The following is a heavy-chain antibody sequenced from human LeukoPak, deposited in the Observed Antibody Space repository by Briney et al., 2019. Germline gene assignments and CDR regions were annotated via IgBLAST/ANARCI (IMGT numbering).Heavy chain of an antibody. CDR3: AKGKTGAGTGGHNFDY. V-gene: IGHV3-23*01. Sequence: DPGGSLRLSCAASGITFSSYAMSWVRQAPGKGLEWVSAISGSSGNTYYADSVKGRFTISRDNSKDTLYLQMNSLGVEDTAIYYCAKGKTGAGTGGHNFDYWGQGTLVTISS. D-gene: IGHD6-19*01. CDR2: ISGSSGNT. J-gene: IGHJ4*02. CDR1: GITFSSYA.